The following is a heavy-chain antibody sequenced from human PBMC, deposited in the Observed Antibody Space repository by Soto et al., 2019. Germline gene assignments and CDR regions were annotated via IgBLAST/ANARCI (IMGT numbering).Heavy chain of an antibody. D-gene: IGHD4-17*01. V-gene: IGHV3-21*01. J-gene: IGHJ6*02. CDR3: ARDRGAYGDRNFYYGMDI. Sequence: PGGALRLSCAASGFTFSSYSMNWVRQAPGKRLEWVSSISSSSSYIYYADSVKGRFTISRDNAKNSLYLQMNSLRAEEMAVYYCARDRGAYGDRNFYYGMDIWGQGTTVTVSS. CDR2: ISSSSSYI. CDR1: GFTFSSYS.